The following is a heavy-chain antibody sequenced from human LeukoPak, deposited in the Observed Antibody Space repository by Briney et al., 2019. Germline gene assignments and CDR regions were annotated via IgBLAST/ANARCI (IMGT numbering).Heavy chain of an antibody. D-gene: IGHD4-17*01. CDR1: GFTFSNFG. V-gene: IGHV3-30*02. CDR2: LRSDGSNK. CDR3: AKPMTTVTPVDF. J-gene: IGHJ4*02. Sequence: TGGSLRLSCSASGFTFSNFGMHWVRQAPGKGLEWVAFLRSDGSNKKYTDSVKGRFTISRDNSNNTLYLQMTGLRAEDTAFYYCAKPMTTVTPVDFWGQGALVTVSS.